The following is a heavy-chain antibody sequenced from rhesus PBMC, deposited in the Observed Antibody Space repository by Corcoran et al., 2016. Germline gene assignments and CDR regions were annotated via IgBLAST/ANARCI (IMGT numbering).Heavy chain of an antibody. CDR2: ITYSGST. V-gene: IGHV4-122*02. CDR3: ASLYGYYFDY. Sequence: QVQLQESGPGLVKPSETLSLTCAVSGGSISSGYYYWSGIRQPPGKGLEWIGYITYSGSTSYNPSLKSRGTISRDTSKNQFSLKLSSVTAADTAVYYCASLYGYYFDYWGQGVLVTVSS. J-gene: IGHJ4*01. CDR1: GGSISSGYYY. D-gene: IGHD3-9*01.